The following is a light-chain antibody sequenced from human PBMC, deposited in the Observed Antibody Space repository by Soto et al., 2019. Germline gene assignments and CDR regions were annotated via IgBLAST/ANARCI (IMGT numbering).Light chain of an antibody. CDR3: QQYHNSPLT. CDR1: QSFSSRY. CDR2: GAS. V-gene: IGKV3-20*01. Sequence: EIVLPQSPGTLSLSLGERATLCCWCSQSFSSRYVAWYQQKPGQAPRVLIYGASSRTTGIPDRFSGSGSGTDFTLTISRLEPEDFAVYYCQQYHNSPLTFGQGTKVDIK. J-gene: IGKJ1*01.